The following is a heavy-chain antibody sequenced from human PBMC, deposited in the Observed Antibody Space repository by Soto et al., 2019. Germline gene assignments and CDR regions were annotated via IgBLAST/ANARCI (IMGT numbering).Heavy chain of an antibody. Sequence: ASVKVSCKAPGYTFTSYGISWVRQAPGQGLEWMGWISAYNGNTNYAQKLQGRVTMTTDTSTSTAYMELRSLRSDDTAVYYCARDPPGSMVRGVMFDPWGQGTLVTVSS. D-gene: IGHD3-10*01. J-gene: IGHJ5*02. V-gene: IGHV1-18*01. CDR3: ARDPPGSMVRGVMFDP. CDR2: ISAYNGNT. CDR1: GYTFTSYG.